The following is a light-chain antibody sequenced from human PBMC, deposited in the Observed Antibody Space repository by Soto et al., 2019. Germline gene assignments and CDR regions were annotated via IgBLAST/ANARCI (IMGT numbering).Light chain of an antibody. Sequence: DIQMTQSPSSLSASVGHRVTITCQVSQDISNYLNCYQQKPGKPPKLLIYDASNLESGVPSRFSGSESWTDFTFTISSLQPGDSATYYCLQYDNPMYTFGQGTKLEIK. CDR1: QDISNY. V-gene: IGKV1-33*01. J-gene: IGKJ2*01. CDR3: LQYDNPMYT. CDR2: DAS.